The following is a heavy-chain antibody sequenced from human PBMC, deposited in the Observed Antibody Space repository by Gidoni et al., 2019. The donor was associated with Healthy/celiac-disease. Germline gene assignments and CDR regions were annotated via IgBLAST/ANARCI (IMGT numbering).Heavy chain of an antibody. CDR2: T. CDR3: ARGDYLVYYFDY. Sequence: TYYNPSLKSRVTISVDTSKNQFSLKLSSVTAADTAVYYCARGDYLVYYFDYWGQGTLVTVSS. D-gene: IGHD4-17*01. J-gene: IGHJ4*02. V-gene: IGHV4-31*02.